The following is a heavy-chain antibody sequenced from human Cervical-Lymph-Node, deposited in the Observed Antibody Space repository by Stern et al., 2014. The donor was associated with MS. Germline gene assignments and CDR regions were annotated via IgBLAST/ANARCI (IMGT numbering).Heavy chain of an antibody. CDR3: ARDRSLGVTPFFGY. Sequence: VQLEESGAEVKKPGSSVTVSCKASGGTFNNYAIAWVRQAPGQGLEWMGGIIPILGTATYAQKFAGRVTITADDLSQPAHMEVPSLRSEDTAVYYCARDRSLGVTPFFGYWGQGTLVTVSS. CDR1: GGTFNNYA. V-gene: IGHV1-69*01. CDR2: IIPILGTA. J-gene: IGHJ4*02.